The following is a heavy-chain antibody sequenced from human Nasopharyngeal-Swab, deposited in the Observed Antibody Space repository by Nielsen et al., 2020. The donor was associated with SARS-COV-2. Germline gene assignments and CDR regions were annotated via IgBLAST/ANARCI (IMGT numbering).Heavy chain of an antibody. V-gene: IGHV1-3*01. CDR2: INAGNGNT. Sequence: WVRQAPGQRLEGMGWINAGNGNTKYSQKFQGRVTITRDTSASTAYMELSSLRSEDTAVYYCARDGDYYGSGSYYPRYYGMDVWGQGTTVTVS. J-gene: IGHJ6*02. D-gene: IGHD3-10*01. CDR3: ARDGDYYGSGSYYPRYYGMDV.